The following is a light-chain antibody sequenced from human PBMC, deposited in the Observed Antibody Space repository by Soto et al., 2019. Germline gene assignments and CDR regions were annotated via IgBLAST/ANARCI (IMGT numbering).Light chain of an antibody. CDR1: QSIRSW. CDR2: KAS. Sequence: DIQMTQSPSSLSASVGDRVTITCRASQSIRSWLAWYQQKPGKAPNLLIYKASSLASGVPSRFSGSGFGTEFTLTISSLQPDDIATYYCQQYDSYSTFGGGSKADIK. V-gene: IGKV1-5*03. CDR3: QQYDSYST. J-gene: IGKJ4*02.